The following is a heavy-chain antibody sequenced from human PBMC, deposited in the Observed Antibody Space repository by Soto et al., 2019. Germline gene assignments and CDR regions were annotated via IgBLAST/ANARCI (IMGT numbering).Heavy chain of an antibody. J-gene: IGHJ6*02. D-gene: IGHD2-15*01. CDR1: GGTFSSYA. V-gene: IGHV1-69*13. Sequence: ASVKVSCKASGGTFSSYAIIWVRQAPGQGLEWMGGIIPIFGTANYAQKFQGRVTITADESTSTAYMELSSLRSEDTAVYYCAGDDIVVVVAATSDYYYYYGMDVWGQGTTVTVSS. CDR2: IIPIFGTA. CDR3: AGDDIVVVVAATSDYYYYYGMDV.